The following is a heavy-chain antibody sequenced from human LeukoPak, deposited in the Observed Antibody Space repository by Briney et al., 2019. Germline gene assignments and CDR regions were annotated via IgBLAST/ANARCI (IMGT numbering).Heavy chain of an antibody. D-gene: IGHD4-17*01. CDR2: VNSDGSRT. V-gene: IGHV3-74*03. Sequence: GSLRLSCAASGFTFSNYNMNWVRQAPGKGLVWVSRVNSDGSRTTYADSVKGRFTISRDNANNTLYLQMNSLTAEDTAVYYCAREGSVTNDYWGQGSLVTVSS. CDR1: GFTFSNYN. J-gene: IGHJ4*02. CDR3: AREGSVTNDY.